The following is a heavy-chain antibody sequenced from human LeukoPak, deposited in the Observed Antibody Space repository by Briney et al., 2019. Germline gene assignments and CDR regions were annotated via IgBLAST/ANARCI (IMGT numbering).Heavy chain of an antibody. CDR2: IKSDGRT. Sequence: GGSLRLSCAASGFTASDNYMTWVRRAPGKGLEWVSLIKSDGRTYFADSVEGRFTISRDNSKNTFYLQMTSLRAVDTAVYYCARDRTYCGVNCFSRGMDVWGQGTTVIVSS. CDR1: GFTASDNY. J-gene: IGHJ6*02. D-gene: IGHD2-21*02. V-gene: IGHV3-66*01. CDR3: ARDRTYCGVNCFSRGMDV.